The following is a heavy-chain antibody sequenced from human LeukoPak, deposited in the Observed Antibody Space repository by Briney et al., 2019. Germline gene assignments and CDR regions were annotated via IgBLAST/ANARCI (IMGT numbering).Heavy chain of an antibody. Sequence: GASVKVSCKASGYTFTSYAMHWVRQAPGQRLEWMGWINAGNGNTKYSQKFQGRVTITRDTSASTAYMELSSLRSEDTAVYYCARPQRRGSYDYYYGMDVWGQGTTVTVSS. CDR1: GYTFTSYA. CDR2: INAGNGNT. V-gene: IGHV1-3*01. CDR3: ARPQRRGSYDYYYGMDV. D-gene: IGHD1-26*01. J-gene: IGHJ6*02.